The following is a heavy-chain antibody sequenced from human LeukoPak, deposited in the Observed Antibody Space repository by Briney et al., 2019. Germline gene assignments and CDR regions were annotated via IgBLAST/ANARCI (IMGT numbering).Heavy chain of an antibody. CDR1: GFTFSSYS. J-gene: IGHJ6*03. V-gene: IGHV3-21*01. CDR2: ISSSSSYI. D-gene: IGHD2-21*02. Sequence: GGSLRLSCAASGFTFSSYSMNWVRQAPGKGLEWVSSISSSSSYIYYADSVKGRFTISRDNAKNSLYLQMNSLRAEDTAVYYCARLSLGAYCGGDCSRLVGYMDVWGKGTTVTVSS. CDR3: ARLSLGAYCGGDCSRLVGYMDV.